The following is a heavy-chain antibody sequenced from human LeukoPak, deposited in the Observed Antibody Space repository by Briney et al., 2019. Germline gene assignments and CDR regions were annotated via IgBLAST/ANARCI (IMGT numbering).Heavy chain of an antibody. J-gene: IGHJ4*02. V-gene: IGHV3-23*01. CDR1: GFTFSSYG. D-gene: IGHD6-25*01. CDR2: ISGSGGST. Sequence: GGSLRLSCAASGFTFSSYGMTWVRQAPGKGLEWVSAISGSGGSTYYADSVKGRFSISRDDSKNTLYLQMNSLRVEDTAIYYCAKVKWSSSGALDYWGQGTLVSVSS. CDR3: AKVKWSSSGALDY.